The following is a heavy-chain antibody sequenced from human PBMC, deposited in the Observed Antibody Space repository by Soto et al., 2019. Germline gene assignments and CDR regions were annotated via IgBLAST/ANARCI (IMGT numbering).Heavy chain of an antibody. CDR2: IIPIFGTA. V-gene: IGHV1-69*13. J-gene: IGHJ4*02. D-gene: IGHD2-21*02. CDR3: ARSIVVVTALDY. Sequence: ASVKVSCTASGGTFSSYAISWVRQAPGQGLEWMGGIIPIFGTANYAQKFQGRVTITADESASTAYMELSSLRSEDTAVYYCARSIVVVTALDYWGQGTLVTVSS. CDR1: GGTFSSYA.